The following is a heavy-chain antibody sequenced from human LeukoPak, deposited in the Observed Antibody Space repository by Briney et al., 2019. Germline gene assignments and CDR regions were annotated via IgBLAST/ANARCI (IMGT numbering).Heavy chain of an antibody. CDR3: AREGFDWLYDY. Sequence: SETLSLTCTVSGGSISSYYWSWIRQPPGKGLEWIGYIYYSGSTNYNPSLKSRVTMSVDTSKNQFSLKLSSVTAADTAVYYCAREGFDWLYDYWGQGTLVTVSS. V-gene: IGHV4-59*12. CDR2: IYYSGST. CDR1: GGSISSYY. J-gene: IGHJ4*02. D-gene: IGHD3-9*01.